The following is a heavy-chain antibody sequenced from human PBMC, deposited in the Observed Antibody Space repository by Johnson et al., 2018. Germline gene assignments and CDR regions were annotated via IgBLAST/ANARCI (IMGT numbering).Heavy chain of an antibody. Sequence: QVQLQESGPGLVKPSETLSLTCPVSGGSISNSNYYWDWIRLPPGKGLEWIGSIYYSGDTYYNPSLKSRVTISVDTSKNQFSLKVNSVTAADTTVYYCARRVAASYAFDVWGQGTMVTVSS. J-gene: IGHJ3*01. CDR3: ARRVAASYAFDV. V-gene: IGHV4-39*01. CDR1: GGSISNSNYY. CDR2: IYYSGDT. D-gene: IGHD2-15*01.